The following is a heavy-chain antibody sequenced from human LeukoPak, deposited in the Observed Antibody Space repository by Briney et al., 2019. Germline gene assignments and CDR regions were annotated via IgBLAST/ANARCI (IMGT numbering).Heavy chain of an antibody. V-gene: IGHV1-46*01. CDR2: INPSGGST. J-gene: IGHJ6*02. D-gene: IGHD3-22*01. CDR3: AINYYDSSGPYYGMDV. CDR1: GYTFTSYY. Sequence: ASVKVSCKASGYTFTSYYMHWVRQVPGQGLEWMGIINPSGGSTSYAQKFQGRVTMTRDTSTSTVYMELSSLRSKDTAVYYCAINYYDSSGPYYGMDVWGQGTTVTVSS.